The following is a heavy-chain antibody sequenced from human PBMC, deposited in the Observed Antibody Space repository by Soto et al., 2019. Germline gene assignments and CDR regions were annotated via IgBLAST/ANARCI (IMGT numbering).Heavy chain of an antibody. CDR3: AIHCRWLQQPRARDY. CDR1: GGSISSSSYY. CDR2: IYYSGST. D-gene: IGHD5-12*01. V-gene: IGHV4-39*01. Sequence: SETLSLTCTVSGGSISSSSYYWGWIRQPPGKGLEWIGSIYYSGSTYYNPSLKSRVTISVDTSKNQFSLKLSSVTAADTAVYYCAIHCRWLQQPRARDYWGQGTLVTVSS. J-gene: IGHJ4*02.